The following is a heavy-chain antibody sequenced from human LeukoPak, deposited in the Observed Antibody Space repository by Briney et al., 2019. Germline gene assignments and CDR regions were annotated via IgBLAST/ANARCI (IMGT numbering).Heavy chain of an antibody. CDR3: ARAYNGYDYP. CDR1: GVSFTDYY. D-gene: IGHD5-12*01. J-gene: IGHJ5*02. CDR2: VNHSGTT. Sequence: SETLSLTCAVYGVSFTDYYWSWIRQTPGKGLEWIGEVNHSGTTNYNPSLKSRVTISVDTSKNQFSLKVTSVTAADTALYYCARAYNGYDYPWGQGTLVTVSS. V-gene: IGHV4-34*01.